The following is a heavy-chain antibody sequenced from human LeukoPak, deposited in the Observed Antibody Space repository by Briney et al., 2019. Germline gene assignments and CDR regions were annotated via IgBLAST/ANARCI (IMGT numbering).Heavy chain of an antibody. CDR3: AKRGPAGAGKSPDYFDY. D-gene: IGHD6-19*01. CDR2: ISSSSNYI. CDR1: GLTFSSYS. V-gene: IGHV3-21*01. Sequence: GGSLRLSCAASGLTFSSYSMNWVRQAPGKGLEWVSSISSSSNYIYYADSVKGRFTISRDNAKNSLYLQMNSLRAEDTAVYYCAKRGPAGAGKSPDYFDYWGQGTLVTVSS. J-gene: IGHJ4*02.